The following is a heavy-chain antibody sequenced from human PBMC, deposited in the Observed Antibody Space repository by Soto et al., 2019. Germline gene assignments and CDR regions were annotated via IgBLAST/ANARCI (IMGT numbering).Heavy chain of an antibody. CDR2: IWYDGSNK. CDR3: ARVGARGGLDYYYGMDV. D-gene: IGHD3-16*01. V-gene: IGHV3-33*01. J-gene: IGHJ6*02. CDR1: GFTFSSYG. Sequence: GGSLRLSCAASGFTFSSYGMHWVRQAPGKGLEWVAVIWYDGSNKYYADSVKGRFTISRDNSKNTLYLQMNSLRAEDTAVYYCARVGARGGLDYYYGMDVWGQGTTVTVSS.